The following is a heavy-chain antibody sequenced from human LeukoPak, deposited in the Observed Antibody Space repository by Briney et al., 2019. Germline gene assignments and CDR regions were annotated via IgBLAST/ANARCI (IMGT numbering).Heavy chain of an antibody. Sequence: PGGSLRLSCAASGFTFRRYAMNWVRQAPGKGLEWVSAISGSDNNTYYADSVKGRFTISRDNSKNTLYLQMNSLRAEDTAVYYCAREYCSSTSCYIPYYFDYWGQGTLVTVSS. D-gene: IGHD2-2*02. CDR2: ISGSDNNT. J-gene: IGHJ4*02. CDR1: GFTFRRYA. V-gene: IGHV3-23*01. CDR3: AREYCSSTSCYIPYYFDY.